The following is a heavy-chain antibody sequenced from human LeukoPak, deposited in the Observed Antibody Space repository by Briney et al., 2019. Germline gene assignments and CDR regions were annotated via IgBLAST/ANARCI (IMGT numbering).Heavy chain of an antibody. D-gene: IGHD5-12*01. CDR1: GFNFNDAW. CDR2: ISSSSSTI. J-gene: IGHJ4*02. Sequence: GGSLRLSCAVSGFNFNDAWMNWVRQAPGKGLEWVSYISSSSSTIYYADSVKGRFTISRDNVKNSVYLQMNSLRAEDTGVYYCARALLGYSGYGTVDYWGQGTLVTVSS. V-gene: IGHV3-48*01. CDR3: ARALLGYSGYGTVDY.